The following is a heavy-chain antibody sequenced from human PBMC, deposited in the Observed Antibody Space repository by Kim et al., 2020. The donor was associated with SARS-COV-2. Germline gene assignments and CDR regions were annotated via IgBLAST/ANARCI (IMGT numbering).Heavy chain of an antibody. D-gene: IGHD3-16*01. V-gene: IGHV3-48*03. J-gene: IGHJ6*02. CDR1: GFTFSSYE. CDR3: AREGEDYYYGMDV. CDR2: ISSSGSTI. Sequence: GGSLRLSCAASGFTFSSYEMNWVRQAPGKGLEWVSYISSSGSTIYYADSVKGRFTISRDNAKNSLYLQMNSLRAEDTAVYYCAREGEDYYYGMDVWGQGTTVTVSS.